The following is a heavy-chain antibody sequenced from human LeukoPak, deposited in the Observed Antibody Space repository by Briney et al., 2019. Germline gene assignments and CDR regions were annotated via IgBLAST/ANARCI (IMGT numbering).Heavy chain of an antibody. V-gene: IGHV3-33*01. Sequence: GGSLRLSCAASGFTFSSYGMHWVRQAPGKGLEWVAVIWYGGSNKYYADSVKGRFTISRDNSKNTLYLQMNSLRAEDTAVYYCAREVPSSSGWAFDYWGQGTLVTVSS. CDR1: GFTFSSYG. CDR3: AREVPSSSGWAFDY. D-gene: IGHD6-19*01. J-gene: IGHJ4*02. CDR2: IWYGGSNK.